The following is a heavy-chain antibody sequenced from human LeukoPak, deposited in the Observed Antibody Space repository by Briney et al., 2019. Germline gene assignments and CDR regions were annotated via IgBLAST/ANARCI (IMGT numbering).Heavy chain of an antibody. V-gene: IGHV1-8*03. CDR2: MNPNSGNT. J-gene: IGHJ4*02. D-gene: IGHD2-15*01. Sequence: ASVKVSCKASGYTFTSYDINWVRQATGQGLEWMGWMNPNSGNTGYAQKFQGRVTITRNTSISTAYMELSSLRSEDTAVYYCARFDCSGGSCYEDCWGQGTLVTVSS. CDR1: GYTFTSYD. CDR3: ARFDCSGGSCYEDC.